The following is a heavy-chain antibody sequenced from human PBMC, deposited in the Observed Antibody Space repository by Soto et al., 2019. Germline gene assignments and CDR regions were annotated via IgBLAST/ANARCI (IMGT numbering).Heavy chain of an antibody. D-gene: IGHD4-17*01. J-gene: IGHJ4*02. Sequence: ASVNVSCKASGYTFTSYAMHWVRQAPGQRLEWMGWINAGNGNTKYSQKFQGRVTITRDTSASTAYMELSSLRSEDTAVYYCARDYGDYTYPFDYWGQGTLVTVSS. CDR2: INAGNGNT. CDR3: ARDYGDYTYPFDY. V-gene: IGHV1-3*01. CDR1: GYTFTSYA.